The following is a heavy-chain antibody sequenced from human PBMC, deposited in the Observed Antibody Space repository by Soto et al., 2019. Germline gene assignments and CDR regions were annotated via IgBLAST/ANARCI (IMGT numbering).Heavy chain of an antibody. CDR3: ARGSGRPHLPYYYYGMDV. Sequence: PGGSLRLSCAAPGFTFSSYAMHWVRQAPGKGLEWVAVISYDGSNKYYADSVKGRFTISRDNSKNTLYLQMNSLRAEDTAVYYCARGSGRPHLPYYYYGMDVWGQGTTVTVSS. J-gene: IGHJ6*02. V-gene: IGHV3-30-3*01. CDR2: ISYDGSNK. CDR1: GFTFSSYA. D-gene: IGHD3-10*01.